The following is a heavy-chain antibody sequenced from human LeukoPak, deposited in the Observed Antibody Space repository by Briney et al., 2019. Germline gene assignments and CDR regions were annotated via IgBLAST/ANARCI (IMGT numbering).Heavy chain of an antibody. J-gene: IGHJ4*02. CDR2: INTDGSIT. CDR1: GFSFSNSW. D-gene: IGHD2-15*01. V-gene: IGHV3-74*01. CDR3: ARADSARHFDY. Sequence: GGSLRLSCAASGFSFSNSWMHWVRQAPGKGLVWVSRINTDGSITSYADSVKGRFTISRDNAKNTLYLQMNSLRAEDTAVYYCARADSARHFDYWGQGTLVTVSS.